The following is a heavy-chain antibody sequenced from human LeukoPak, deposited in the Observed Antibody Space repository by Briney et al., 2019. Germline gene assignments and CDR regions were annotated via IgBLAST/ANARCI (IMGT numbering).Heavy chain of an antibody. V-gene: IGHV4-34*01. CDR1: GGSLSSYY. Sequence: PSETLSLTCAVYGGSLSSYYWIWIRQPPGKGLEWIGDISHSGTTNYNPSLKSRVTILVDTSKNQFSLKLTSVTAADTAVFYCARVKKACGTGGMDVWGQGTTVTVSS. CDR3: ARVKKACGTGGMDV. J-gene: IGHJ6*02. D-gene: IGHD2-21*01. CDR2: ISHSGTT.